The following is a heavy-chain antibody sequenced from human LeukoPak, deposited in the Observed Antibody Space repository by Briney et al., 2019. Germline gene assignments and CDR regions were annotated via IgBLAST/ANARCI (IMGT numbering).Heavy chain of an antibody. CDR1: GGSFSGYY. Sequence: SETLSLTCAGYGGSFSGYYWSWIRQPPGKGLEWIGEINHSGSTNYNPSLKSRVTISVDTSKNQFSLKLSSVTAADTAVYYCARWEGVIDYDFDYWGQGTLVTVSS. D-gene: IGHD3-16*02. CDR2: INHSGST. J-gene: IGHJ4*02. V-gene: IGHV4-34*01. CDR3: ARWEGVIDYDFDY.